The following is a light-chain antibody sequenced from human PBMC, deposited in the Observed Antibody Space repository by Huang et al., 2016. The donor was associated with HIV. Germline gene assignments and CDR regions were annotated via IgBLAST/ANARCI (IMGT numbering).Light chain of an antibody. CDR3: QHSGRSWWT. Sequence: EIVLTQSPGTLSLSPGERATLSCRASQSVSSSYLAWYQQKPGQAPRLLSYGAASRATGTPDRISGSGSGTDFTLTISRLEPEDFAVYYCQHSGRSWWTFGQGTKVEIK. V-gene: IGKV3-20*01. J-gene: IGKJ1*01. CDR1: QSVSSSY. CDR2: GAA.